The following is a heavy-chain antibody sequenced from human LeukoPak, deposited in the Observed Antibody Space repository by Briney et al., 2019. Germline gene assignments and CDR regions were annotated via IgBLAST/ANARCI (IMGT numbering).Heavy chain of an antibody. J-gene: IGHJ4*02. CDR1: GFTFSSYS. Sequence: PGGSLRLSCAASGFTFSSYSMNWVRQAPGKGLEWVSSISSSSSYIYYADSVKGRFTISRDNAKNSLYLQMNSLRAEDTAVYYCARGRTFASAGTAPTDYWGQGTLVTVSS. CDR2: ISSSSSYI. CDR3: ARGRTFASAGTAPTDY. D-gene: IGHD6-19*01. V-gene: IGHV3-21*01.